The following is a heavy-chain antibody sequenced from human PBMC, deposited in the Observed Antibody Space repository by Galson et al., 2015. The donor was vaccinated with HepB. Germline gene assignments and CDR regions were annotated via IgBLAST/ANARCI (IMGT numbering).Heavy chain of an antibody. J-gene: IGHJ3*02. CDR1: GGTFSSYA. CDR3: ARERPPGGYDSSNDAFDI. Sequence: SCKASGGTFSSYAISWVRQAPGQGLEWMGGIIPIFGTANYAQKFQGRVTITADESTSTAYMELSSLRSEDTAVYYCARERPPGGYDSSNDAFDIWGQGTMVTVSS. D-gene: IGHD3-22*01. V-gene: IGHV1-69*01. CDR2: IIPIFGTA.